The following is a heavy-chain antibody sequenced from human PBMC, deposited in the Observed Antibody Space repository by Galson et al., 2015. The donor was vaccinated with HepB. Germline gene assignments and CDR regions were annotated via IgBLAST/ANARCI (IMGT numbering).Heavy chain of an antibody. CDR1: GFAFDTHA. J-gene: IGHJ4*02. CDR2: ISGNGDST. Sequence: SLRLSCAASGFAFDTHAMSWVRQAPGRGLEWISGISGNGDSTFYADSVKGRFFISRDNAQNTLFLQMNSLRADDTAIYFCAKVFPEKTDGWYRQALYYFDSWSQGTRVTVSS. V-gene: IGHV3-23*01. CDR3: AKVFPEKTDGWYRQALYYFDS. D-gene: IGHD6-19*01.